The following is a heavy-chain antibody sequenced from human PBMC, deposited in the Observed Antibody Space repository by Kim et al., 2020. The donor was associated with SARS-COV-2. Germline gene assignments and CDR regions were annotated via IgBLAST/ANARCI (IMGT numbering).Heavy chain of an antibody. J-gene: IGHJ6*02. CDR3: ARCLYCSSASCFYVMDV. CDR2: IRTSGSTI. V-gene: IGHV3-48*03. CDR1: GFTFSTYE. D-gene: IGHD2-2*01. Sequence: GGSLRLSCAASGFTFSTYEINWVRQAPGRGLEWVSYIRTSGSTIYYADSVKGRFTISRDNAKSSLSLQMNGLRAEDTAVYYCARCLYCSSASCFYVMDVWGQGPTVTVFS.